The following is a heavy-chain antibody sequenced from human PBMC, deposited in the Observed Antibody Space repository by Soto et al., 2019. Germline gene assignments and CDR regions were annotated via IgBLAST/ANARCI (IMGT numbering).Heavy chain of an antibody. V-gene: IGHV3-23*01. CDR1: GFTFSSNG. CDR3: AKGKGVGATPDGANC. J-gene: IGHJ4*02. Sequence: EVQVLESGGGLVQPGGSLRLSCAASGFTFSSNGMNWVRQAPGKGLEWVSGIRSGGDTTYNADSVKGRFTVSRDTSKNTVYLQMNSLRVEDTAIYYCAKGKGVGATPDGANCGGQGTLVTVSS. CDR2: IRSGGDTT. D-gene: IGHD1-26*01.